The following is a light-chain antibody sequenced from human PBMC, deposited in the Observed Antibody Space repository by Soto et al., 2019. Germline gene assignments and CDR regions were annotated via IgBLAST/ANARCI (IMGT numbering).Light chain of an antibody. V-gene: IGKV3-20*01. CDR3: QKYGTART. CDR1: QSVSSSF. J-gene: IGKJ1*01. Sequence: MVWTNARGTLSLSPGGRGTVYCKASQSVSSSFLAWYQQRPGQAPRLLIYAASNTAPGIPDRCSGSGSGTDFTLTISRLEPEDFAVYYCQKYGTARTFGQGTKG. CDR2: AAS.